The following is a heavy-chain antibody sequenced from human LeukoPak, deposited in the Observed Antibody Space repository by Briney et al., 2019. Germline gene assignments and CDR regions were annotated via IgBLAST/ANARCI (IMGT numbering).Heavy chain of an antibody. V-gene: IGHV4-59*01. J-gene: IGHJ5*02. CDR1: GSSISGYY. D-gene: IGHD1-26*01. Sequence: TSETLSLTCAVSGSSISGYYWSWIRQPPGTGLEWIGYIHYSGTINYNPSLKSRVTMSLDTSKNQFSLKVNSVTAADTAVYYCARAFRDRGSYDRFDPWGQGTLVTVSS. CDR3: ARAFRDRGSYDRFDP. CDR2: IHYSGTI.